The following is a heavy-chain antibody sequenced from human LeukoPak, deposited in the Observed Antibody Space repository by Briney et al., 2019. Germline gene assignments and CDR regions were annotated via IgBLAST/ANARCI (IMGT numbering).Heavy chain of an antibody. CDR1: GFTVSSNH. CDR2: IYSGGST. V-gene: IGHV3-66*01. D-gene: IGHD6-19*01. J-gene: IGHJ4*02. CDR3: ARGYNSAWFYLDY. Sequence: SGGSPRLSCGASGFTVSSNHMNWVRQAPGKGLEWVSVIYSGGSTNYANSVKDRFTISRDNSKNTLYLQMNRLRAEDTAMYYCARGYNSAWFYLDYWGQGTLVTVS.